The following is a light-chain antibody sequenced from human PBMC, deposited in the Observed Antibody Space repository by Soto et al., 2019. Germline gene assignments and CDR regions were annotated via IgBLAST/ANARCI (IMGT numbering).Light chain of an antibody. V-gene: IGLV2-14*01. Sequence: QSALTQPASVSGSPGQSITISCTGTSSDVGSYNYVSWYQQRPGKAPKLMIYEVTTRPSGVSSRFSGSKSGNTASLTISGLQADDEATYYCSSYTSTNTPYVFGTGTKVTVL. CDR2: EVT. J-gene: IGLJ1*01. CDR1: SSDVGSYNY. CDR3: SSYTSTNTPYV.